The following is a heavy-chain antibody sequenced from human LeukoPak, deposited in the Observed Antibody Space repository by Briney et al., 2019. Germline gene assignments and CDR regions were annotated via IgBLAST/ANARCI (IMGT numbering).Heavy chain of an antibody. CDR3: ARHSGSSGGAFDV. CDR1: GGSFSGYY. CDR2: INHSGST. Sequence: SETLSLTCAVYGGSFSGYYWSWIRQPPGKGLEWIGEINHSGSTNYNPSLKSRVTISVDTSKNQFSLKLRSVSAADTAVYSCARHSGSSGGAFDVWGPGTMVTVSS. D-gene: IGHD6-6*01. J-gene: IGHJ3*01. V-gene: IGHV4-34*01.